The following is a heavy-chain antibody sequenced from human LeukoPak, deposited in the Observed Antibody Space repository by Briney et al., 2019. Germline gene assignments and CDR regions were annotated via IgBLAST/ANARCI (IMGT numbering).Heavy chain of an antibody. CDR3: ARADEPYYYYGMDV. CDR2: IIPIFGIA. D-gene: IGHD1-14*01. CDR1: GGTFSSYA. Sequence: ASVKVSFKTSGGTFSSYAISWVRQAPGQGLEWMGRIIPIFGIANYAQKFQGRVTITADKSTSTAYMELSSLRSEDTAVYYCARADEPYYYYGMDVWGQGTTVTVSS. V-gene: IGHV1-69*04. J-gene: IGHJ6*02.